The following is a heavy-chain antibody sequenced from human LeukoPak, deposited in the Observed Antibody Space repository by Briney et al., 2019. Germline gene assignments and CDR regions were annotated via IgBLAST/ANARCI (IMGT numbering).Heavy chain of an antibody. Sequence: GGSVRLSCGVSGFTLCSYDMHWVRQARGKGLEWVEDIWYDGSNKYYADSVKGRFTISRDNSKNTLYLQMNSQRDEHTAVYYCARGYSSSTRCSHFDYWGQGTLVTVSS. CDR1: GFTLCSYD. CDR3: ARGYSSSTRCSHFDY. D-gene: IGHD2-2*01. J-gene: IGHJ4*02. V-gene: IGHV3-33*08. CDR2: IWYDGSNK.